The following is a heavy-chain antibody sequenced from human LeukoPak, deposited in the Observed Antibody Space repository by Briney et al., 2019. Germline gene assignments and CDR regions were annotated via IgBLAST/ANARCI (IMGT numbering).Heavy chain of an antibody. CDR2: ISPSGSST. D-gene: IGHD3-22*01. CDR3: ARPYYDSSGYYDY. CDR1: GYIFTSYY. V-gene: IGHV1-46*01. Sequence: GASVKVSCKASGYIFTSYYMYWVRQAPGQGLEWIGIISPSGSSTTYAQKFQGRVTMTRDTSTSTVYMELSSLRSEDTAVYYCARPYYDSSGYYDYWGQGTLVTVSS. J-gene: IGHJ4*02.